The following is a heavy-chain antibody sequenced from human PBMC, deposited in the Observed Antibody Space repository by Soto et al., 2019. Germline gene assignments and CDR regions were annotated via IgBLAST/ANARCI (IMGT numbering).Heavy chain of an antibody. CDR2: ISYDGSNK. CDR3: AKDPRYYDFWSGYRPYYYYGMDV. J-gene: IGHJ6*02. Sequence: PGGSLRLSCAAPGFTFSSYGMHWVRQAPGKGLEWVAVISYDGSNKYYADSVKGRFTISRDNSKNTLYLQMNSLRAEDTAVYYCAKDPRYYDFWSGYRPYYYYGMDVWGQGTTVTVSS. V-gene: IGHV3-30*18. CDR1: GFTFSSYG. D-gene: IGHD3-3*01.